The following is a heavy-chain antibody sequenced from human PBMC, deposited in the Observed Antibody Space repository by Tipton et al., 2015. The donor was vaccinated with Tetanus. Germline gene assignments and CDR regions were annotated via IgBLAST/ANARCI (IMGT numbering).Heavy chain of an antibody. V-gene: IGHV4-4*02. Sequence: TLSLTCAVSGDFISSSNWWSWVRQPPGKGLEWIGKVYHSGNTNYNPSLKSRVTMSVDKSKNQFSLKLTSVTAADTAVYYCARDKGFLDSWGQGTLVTVSS. CDR3: ARDKGFLDS. CDR1: GDFISSSNW. CDR2: VYHSGNT. J-gene: IGHJ4*02. D-gene: IGHD3-3*01.